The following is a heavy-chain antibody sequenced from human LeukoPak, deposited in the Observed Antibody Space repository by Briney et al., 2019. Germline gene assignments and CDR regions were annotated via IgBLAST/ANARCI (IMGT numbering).Heavy chain of an antibody. CDR3: ARGRGYNAFDI. CDR2: INHSGST. CDR1: GGSFSGYY. D-gene: IGHD5-18*01. Sequence: SETLSLTRAVYGGSFSGYYWSWIRQPPGKGLEWIGEINHSGSTNYNPSLKSRVTISVDTSKNQFSLKLSSVTAADTAVYSCARGRGYNAFDIWGQGTMVTVSS. J-gene: IGHJ3*02. V-gene: IGHV4-34*01.